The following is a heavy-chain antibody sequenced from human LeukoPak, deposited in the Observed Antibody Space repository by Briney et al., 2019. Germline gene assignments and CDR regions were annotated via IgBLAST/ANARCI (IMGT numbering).Heavy chain of an antibody. J-gene: IGHJ6*04. D-gene: IGHD3-9*01. Sequence: GGSLRLSCAASGFTFSNYWMSWVRQAPGKGLEWVANINQDGGEKYYVDSVKGRFTISRDNSKNTLYLQMNSLRAEDTAVYYCARDFEVSDVWGKGTTVTVSS. CDR3: ARDFEVSDV. CDR1: GFTFSNYW. CDR2: INQDGGEK. V-gene: IGHV3-7*01.